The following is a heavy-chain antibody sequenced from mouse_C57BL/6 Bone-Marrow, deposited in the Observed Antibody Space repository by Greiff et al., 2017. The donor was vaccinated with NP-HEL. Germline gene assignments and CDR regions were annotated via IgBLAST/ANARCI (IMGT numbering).Heavy chain of an antibody. CDR3: ARSPGGIAVTRTDDFDY. V-gene: IGHV2-2*01. Sequence: VQLVESGPGLVQPSQSLSITCTVSGFSLTSYGVHWVRQSPGKGLEWLGVIWSGGSTDYNAAFISRLGISKDNSKSQVFFKMNSLQADDTAIDYCARSPGGIAVTRTDDFDYWGQGTTLTVSS. D-gene: IGHD2-2*01. CDR1: GFSLTSYG. CDR2: IWSGGST. J-gene: IGHJ2*01.